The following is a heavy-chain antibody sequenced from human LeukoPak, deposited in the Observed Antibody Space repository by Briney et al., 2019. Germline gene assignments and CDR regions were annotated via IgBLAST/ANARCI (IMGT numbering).Heavy chain of an antibody. D-gene: IGHD3-3*01. V-gene: IGHV4-38-2*02. J-gene: IGHJ4*02. Sequence: SETLSLTYTVSGYSISSGYYWGWIRQPPGKGLEWIGSIYHSGSTYYNPSLKSRVTISVDTSKNQFSLKLSSVTAADTAVYYCARRYYDFWSGYYTGIDYWGQGTLVTVSS. CDR2: IYHSGST. CDR1: GYSISSGYY. CDR3: ARRYYDFWSGYYTGIDY.